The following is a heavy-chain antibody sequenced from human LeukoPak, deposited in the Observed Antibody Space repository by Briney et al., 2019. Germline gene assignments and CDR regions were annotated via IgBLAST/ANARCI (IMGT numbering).Heavy chain of an antibody. D-gene: IGHD2-8*02. CDR1: GFTFSSFG. V-gene: IGHV3-30*02. J-gene: IGHJ4*02. CDR2: IGYTGTDT. Sequence: PGGSLRLSCAASGFTFSSFGMHWVRQAPGEGLEWGAYIGYTGTDTYYADSVKGRFTISRDNSKNTVHLQVNRLRAADTALYSCARDLTERKYYIAYWGQGTLVTVSS. CDR3: ARDLTERKYYIAY.